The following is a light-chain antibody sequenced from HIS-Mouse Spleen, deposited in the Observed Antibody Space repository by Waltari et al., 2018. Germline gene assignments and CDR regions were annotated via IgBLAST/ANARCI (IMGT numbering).Light chain of an antibody. Sequence: SYELTQPPSVSVSPGQTARITCSGDALPKKYAYWYQQKSGQAPVLVIYEDSKRPSGVPGRFPGSSSGTMATLTISGAQVGDEADYYCYSTDSSGNHRVFGGGTKLTVL. CDR2: EDS. CDR3: YSTDSSGNHRV. V-gene: IGLV3-10*01. CDR1: ALPKKY. J-gene: IGLJ2*01.